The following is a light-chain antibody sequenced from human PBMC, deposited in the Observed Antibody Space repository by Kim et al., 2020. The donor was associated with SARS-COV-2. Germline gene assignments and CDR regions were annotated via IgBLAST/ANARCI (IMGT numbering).Light chain of an antibody. Sequence: QGQTARITCSGDPLARKYAYWYQQKPGQAPIVVMSKDSQRPSGIPERFSGSSSGTTVTLTISGVQAEDEADYFCQSSDSGGKTFVFGSGTKVTVL. CDR1: PLARKY. CDR3: QSSDSGGKTFV. V-gene: IGLV3-25*03. J-gene: IGLJ1*01. CDR2: KDS.